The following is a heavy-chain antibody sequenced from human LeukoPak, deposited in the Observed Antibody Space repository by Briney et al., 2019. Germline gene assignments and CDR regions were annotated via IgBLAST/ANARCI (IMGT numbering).Heavy chain of an antibody. CDR2: IIPIFGTA. D-gene: IGHD3-10*01. J-gene: IGHJ6*04. CDR1: RGTFSSYA. V-gene: IGHV1-69*06. Sequence: ASVKVSCKASRGTFSSYAISWVRQAPGQGLEWMGGIIPIFGTANYAQKFQGRVTITADKSTSTAYMELSSLRSEDTAVYYCAYYYGSGTYYYYGMDVWGKGTTVTVSS. CDR3: AYYYGSGTYYYYGMDV.